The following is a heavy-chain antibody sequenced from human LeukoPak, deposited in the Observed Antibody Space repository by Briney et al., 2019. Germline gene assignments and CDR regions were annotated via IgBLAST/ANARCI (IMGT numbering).Heavy chain of an antibody. CDR3: ARAPPITRGPFDP. CDR2: INPSGGST. J-gene: IGHJ5*02. V-gene: IGHV1-46*01. D-gene: IGHD3-10*01. Sequence: GASVRVSCKASGYTFTSYYMHWVRQAPGQGPEWMGIINPSGGSTSYAQKFQGRVTMTRDTSISTVYMELSRLRSDDTAVYYCARAPPITRGPFDPWGQGTLVTVSS. CDR1: GYTFTSYY.